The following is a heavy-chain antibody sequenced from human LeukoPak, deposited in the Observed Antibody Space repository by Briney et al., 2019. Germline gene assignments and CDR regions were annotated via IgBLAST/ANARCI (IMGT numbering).Heavy chain of an antibody. CDR2: INYSGKI. D-gene: IGHD2-15*01. CDR3: ARGRGYCSGGSCYATP. CDR1: GGSFSGYY. Sequence: SETLSLTCAVYGGSFSGYYWSWIRQPPGGGLEWIAEINYSGKINLNPSLESRVAISVDTSKSQFSLNLTSVTAADTAVYYCARGRGYCSGGSCYATPWGQGTLVTVSS. V-gene: IGHV4-34*01. J-gene: IGHJ5*02.